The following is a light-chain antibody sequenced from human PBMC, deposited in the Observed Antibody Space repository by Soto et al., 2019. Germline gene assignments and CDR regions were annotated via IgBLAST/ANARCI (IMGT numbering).Light chain of an antibody. CDR2: DVS. CDR3: SSYTSSSSYV. CDR1: SSDVGGYNS. J-gene: IGLJ1*01. V-gene: IGLV2-14*01. Sequence: QSALTQPASVSGSPGQWITISCTGTSSDVGGYNSVSWYQQYPGKAPKLMIHDVSNRPSGVSNRFSGSKSGNTASLTISGLQAEDEADYYCSSYTSSSSYVFGSGTKLTVL.